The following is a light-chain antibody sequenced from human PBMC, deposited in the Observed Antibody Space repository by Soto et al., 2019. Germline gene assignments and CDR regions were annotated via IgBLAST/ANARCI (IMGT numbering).Light chain of an antibody. V-gene: IGKV1-5*01. Sequence: DIQMTQSPSTLSASVGDRVTITCRASQSISSWLAWYQQKPGKAPKPLIYDASSLESGVPSRFSGSGSGTEFTLTISSLQPDDFATYYCQHFNSYLGTFGQGTRLEIK. J-gene: IGKJ5*01. CDR3: QHFNSYLGT. CDR2: DAS. CDR1: QSISSW.